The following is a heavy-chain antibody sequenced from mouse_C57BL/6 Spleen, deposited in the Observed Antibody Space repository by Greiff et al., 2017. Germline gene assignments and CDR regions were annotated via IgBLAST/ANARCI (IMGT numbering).Heavy chain of an antibody. CDR1: GYTFTDYY. J-gene: IGHJ2*01. Sequence: VQLQQSGPELVKPGASVKISCKASGYTFTDYYMNWVKQSHGKSLEWIGDINPNNGGTSYNQKFKGKATLTVDKSSSTAYMELRSLTSEDSAVYYCARLNPLFDYWGQGTTLTVSS. V-gene: IGHV1-26*01. CDR3: ARLNPLFDY. CDR2: INPNNGGT.